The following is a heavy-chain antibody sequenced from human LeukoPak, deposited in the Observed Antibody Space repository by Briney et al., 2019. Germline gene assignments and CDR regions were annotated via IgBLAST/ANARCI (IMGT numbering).Heavy chain of an antibody. J-gene: IGHJ2*01. V-gene: IGHV3-23*01. Sequence: GGSLRLSCAASGFTFSSYAMTWVRQAPGKGLEWVSTISGSGDNTYYADSVKGRFTISRDNSKNTLNLQMNSLRAEDTAVYYCAKPPTVTTSRVYWYFDLWGRGTLVTVSS. D-gene: IGHD4-17*01. CDR3: AKPPTVTTSRVYWYFDL. CDR1: GFTFSSYA. CDR2: ISGSGDNT.